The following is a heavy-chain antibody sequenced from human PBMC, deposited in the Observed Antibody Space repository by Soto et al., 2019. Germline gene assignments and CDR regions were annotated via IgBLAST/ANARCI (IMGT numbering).Heavy chain of an antibody. V-gene: IGHV4-30-4*01. Sequence: PSETLSLTCTVSGGSISSGDYYWSWIRQPPGKGLEWIGYIYYSGSTYYNPSLKSRVTISVDTSKNQFSLKLSSVTAADTAVYYCARDGNFWSGYSNWFDPWGQGTLVTVS. D-gene: IGHD3-3*01. CDR2: IYYSGST. J-gene: IGHJ5*02. CDR1: GGSISSGDYY. CDR3: ARDGNFWSGYSNWFDP.